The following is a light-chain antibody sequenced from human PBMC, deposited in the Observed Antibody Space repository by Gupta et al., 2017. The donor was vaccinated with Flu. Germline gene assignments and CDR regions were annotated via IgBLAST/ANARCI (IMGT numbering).Light chain of an antibody. Sequence: PSSLSASMGDRVTITCRASQSINRYLNWYQQKPGKAPKLLIYTASSLQSGVPSRFSGSGSGTDFSLTSSSLQPEDFATYYCQQSYSAPWTFGQGTKVEIK. CDR3: QQSYSAPWT. CDR1: QSINRY. CDR2: TAS. J-gene: IGKJ1*01. V-gene: IGKV1-39*01.